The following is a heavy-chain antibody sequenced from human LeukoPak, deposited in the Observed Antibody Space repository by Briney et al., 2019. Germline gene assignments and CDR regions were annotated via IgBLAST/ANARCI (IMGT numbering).Heavy chain of an antibody. V-gene: IGHV3-11*03. CDR3: ARISGYTGNWFDP. D-gene: IGHD5-12*01. J-gene: IGHJ5*02. CDR1: GFTFSDYY. Sequence: GGSLRLSCAASGFTFSDYYMSWIRQAPGKGLEWVSYISSSSSYTNYADSVKGRFTISRDNAKNSLYLQMNSLRAEDTAVYYCARISGYTGNWFDPWGQGTLVTVSP. CDR2: ISSSSSYT.